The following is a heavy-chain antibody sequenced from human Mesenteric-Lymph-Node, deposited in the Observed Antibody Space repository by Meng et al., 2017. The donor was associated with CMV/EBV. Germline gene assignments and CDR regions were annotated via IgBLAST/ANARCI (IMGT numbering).Heavy chain of an antibody. D-gene: IGHD6-19*01. CDR2: INGDGGAT. Sequence: SEFTVRKSVVHWIRLATGRGLKYVSAINGDGGATQYADAVKDRFEISSDDSKNTIYLQMNSLRAEDTAIYYCARESGTSGRAGFFGSWGQGTLVTVSS. CDR3: ARESGTSGRAGFFGS. J-gene: IGHJ4*02. V-gene: IGHV3-64*02. CDR1: EFTVRKSV.